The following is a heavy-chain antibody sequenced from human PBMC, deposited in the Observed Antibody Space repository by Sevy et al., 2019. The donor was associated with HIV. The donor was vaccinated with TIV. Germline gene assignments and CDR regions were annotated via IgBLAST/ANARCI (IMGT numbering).Heavy chain of an antibody. J-gene: IGHJ3*02. CDR3: ARDRAGLAQVGDDDAFAI. D-gene: IGHD6-13*01. CDR1: GYTFTSYG. V-gene: IGHV1-18*04. CDR2: ISAYNGNT. Sequence: ASVKVSCKASGYTFTSYGISWVRQAPGQGLEWMGWISAYNGNTNYAQKLQGRVTMTTDTSTSTAYMELRSLRSDDTAVYYCARDRAGLAQVGDDDAFAIWGQGTMVTVSS.